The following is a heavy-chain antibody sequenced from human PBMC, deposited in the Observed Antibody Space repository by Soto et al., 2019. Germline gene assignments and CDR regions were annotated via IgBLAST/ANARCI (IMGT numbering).Heavy chain of an antibody. CDR2: INPNSGGT. D-gene: IGHD2-15*01. CDR1: GYTFTGYY. V-gene: IGHV1-2*04. CDR3: ARSSRGGYCSGGSCHTSPDFDY. J-gene: IGHJ4*02. Sequence: ASVKVSCKASGYTFTGYYMHWVRQAPGQGLEWMGWINPNSGGTNYAQKFQGWVTMTRDTSISTAYMELSRLRSDDTAVYYCARSSRGGYCSGGSCHTSPDFDYWGQGTLVTVSS.